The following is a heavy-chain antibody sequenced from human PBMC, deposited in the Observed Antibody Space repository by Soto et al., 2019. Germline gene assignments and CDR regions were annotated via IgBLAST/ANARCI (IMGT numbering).Heavy chain of an antibody. D-gene: IGHD2-15*01. CDR2: FDPENDET. V-gene: IGHV1-24*01. CDR1: GYTLSEVS. J-gene: IGHJ5*02. CDR3: AIAAYCSGDNCYSGYKWFDP. Sequence: ASVKVSCKVSGYTLSEVSIHWVRQTPGKGLEWMGGFDPENDETSYAQKFQGRVTLTEDTSTDTAYLELSSLRSEDTAIYYCAIAAYCSGDNCYSGYKWFDPWGQGTQVTVSS.